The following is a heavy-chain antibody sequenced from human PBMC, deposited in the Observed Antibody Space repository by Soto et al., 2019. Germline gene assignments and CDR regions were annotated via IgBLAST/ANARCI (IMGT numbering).Heavy chain of an antibody. D-gene: IGHD1-26*01. CDR1: GLTFSSYG. J-gene: IGHJ4*02. CDR2: ISYYGSNK. CDR3: GKLAVGDDFEC. Sequence: GGSLRHSYSASGLTFSSYGMHWVRQAPGKVLELVAVISYYGSNKYYADSVKGRFTISRDNSKTTLYLQMKSRRAVDTAVNYKGKLAVGDDFECWGQATLVT. V-gene: IGHV3-30*18.